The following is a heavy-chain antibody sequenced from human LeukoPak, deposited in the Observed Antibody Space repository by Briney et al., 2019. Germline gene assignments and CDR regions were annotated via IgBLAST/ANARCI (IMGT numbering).Heavy chain of an antibody. V-gene: IGHV3-20*04. D-gene: IGHD3-22*01. J-gene: IGHJ4*02. Sequence: GGSLRLSCAASGFTFDDYGMSWVRQAPGKGLEWVSGINWNGGSTGYADSVKGRFTISRDNAKNSLYLQMNSLRAEDTALYYCAKDLDYDSSGPWFPDYWGQGTLVTVSS. CDR1: GFTFDDYG. CDR3: AKDLDYDSSGPWFPDY. CDR2: INWNGGST.